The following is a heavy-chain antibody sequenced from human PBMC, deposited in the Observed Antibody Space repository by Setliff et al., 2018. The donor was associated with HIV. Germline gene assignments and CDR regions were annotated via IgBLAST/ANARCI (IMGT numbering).Heavy chain of an antibody. D-gene: IGHD3-22*01. CDR2: ISPNGDIT. Sequence: GGSLRLSCAASGFTFTAYNMAWVRQAPGKGLEWISAISPNGDITYYAASVQGRFTISRDNAKNSLYLQMNSLRAEDTAVYYCAREVYDSSGSGIDLGVAAAYYYYGMDVWGQGTTVTVSS. J-gene: IGHJ6*02. V-gene: IGHV3-21*01. CDR3: AREVYDSSGSGIDLGVAAAYYYYGMDV. CDR1: GFTFTAYN.